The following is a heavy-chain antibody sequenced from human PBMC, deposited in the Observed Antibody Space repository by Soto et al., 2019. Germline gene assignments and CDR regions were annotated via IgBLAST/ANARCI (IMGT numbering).Heavy chain of an antibody. J-gene: IGHJ6*02. V-gene: IGHV2-5*02. CDR3: AYLPCSGGSCYWFSFSGMDV. CDR1: GFRHSTSGVG. D-gene: IGHD2-15*01. CDR2: IYWDDDK. Sequence: QITLKESGPTLVKPTQTLAMTCTFSGFRHSTSGVGVAWIRQPPGKALEWLALIYWDDDKRYRPSLESRLTITKDTSKNQVVLTMTNMDSVDTATYYCAYLPCSGGSCYWFSFSGMDVWGQGTTVTVSS.